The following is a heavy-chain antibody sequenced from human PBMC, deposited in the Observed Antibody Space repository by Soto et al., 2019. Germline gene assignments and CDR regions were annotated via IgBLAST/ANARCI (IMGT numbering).Heavy chain of an antibody. D-gene: IGHD2-15*01. CDR2: INPNSGGT. J-gene: IGHJ4*02. CDR1: GYTFTGYY. Sequence: QVQLVQSGAEVKKPGASVKVSCKASGYTFTGYYMHWVRQAPGQGLEWMGWINPNSGGTNYAQKFQGRVTMTRDTSISTAYMELSRLRSADKAVYYCARERRLCSGGSCYPDYWGQGTLVTVSS. V-gene: IGHV1-2*02. CDR3: ARERRLCSGGSCYPDY.